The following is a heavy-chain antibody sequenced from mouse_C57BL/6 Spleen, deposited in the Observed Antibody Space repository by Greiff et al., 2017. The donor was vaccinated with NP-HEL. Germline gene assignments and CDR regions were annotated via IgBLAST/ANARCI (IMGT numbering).Heavy chain of an antibody. CDR2: IWGVGST. CDR1: GFSLTSYG. Sequence: VHLVESGPGLVAPSQCLSISCTVSGFSLTSYGVDWVRQSPGKGLEWLGVIWGVGSTNYNSALKSRLSISKDNSKSQVFLKMNSLPTDDTAMYYCASRGRRDCAVDYWGQGTSVTVSS. V-gene: IGHV2-6*01. CDR3: ASRGRRDCAVDY. J-gene: IGHJ4*01.